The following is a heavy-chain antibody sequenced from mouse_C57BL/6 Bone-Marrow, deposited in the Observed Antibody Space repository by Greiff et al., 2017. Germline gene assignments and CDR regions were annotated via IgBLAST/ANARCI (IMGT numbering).Heavy chain of an antibody. Sequence: QVQLQQPGAELVMPGASVKLSCKASGYTFTSYWMHWVKQRPGQGLEWIGEIDPSDSYTNYNQKFKGKSTLTVDKAASTAYMQLSSLTSEDSAVFDGERGANTKGAMDYWGRGTGVTVTA. J-gene: IGHJ4*01. CDR2: IDPSDSYT. CDR1: GYTFTSYW. V-gene: IGHV1-69*01. D-gene: IGHD5-1-1*01. CDR3: ERGANTKGAMDY.